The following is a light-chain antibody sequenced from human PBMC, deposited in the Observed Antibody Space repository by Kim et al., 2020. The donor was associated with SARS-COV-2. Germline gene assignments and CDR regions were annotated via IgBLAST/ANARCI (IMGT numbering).Light chain of an antibody. CDR1: SSNIGAGYD. CDR2: GNN. Sequence: QSVLTQPPSVSGAPGQRVTISCTGSSSNIGAGYDVHWYQQLPGTAPKLLIYGNNNRPSGVPDRFSGSKSGTSASLAITGLQAEDEADYYCQSYDSSLNVAVVFGGGTQLTVL. J-gene: IGLJ2*01. CDR3: QSYDSSLNVAVV. V-gene: IGLV1-40*01.